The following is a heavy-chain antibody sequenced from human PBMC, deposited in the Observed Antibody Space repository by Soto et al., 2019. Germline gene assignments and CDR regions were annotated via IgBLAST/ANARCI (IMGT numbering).Heavy chain of an antibody. V-gene: IGHV1-18*01. CDR1: GYKFTNYG. CDR3: AIGGSGPSSGMDV. CDR2: ISPYNGIT. D-gene: IGHD5-12*01. Sequence: ASVKVSCKASGYKFTNYGISWVRQAPGQGLEWMGWISPYNGITNYAQKLQCRVTMTTDTSTSTAYMELRSLRSDDSVVYWCAIGGSGPSSGMDVLGEGTTVTVYS. J-gene: IGHJ6*02.